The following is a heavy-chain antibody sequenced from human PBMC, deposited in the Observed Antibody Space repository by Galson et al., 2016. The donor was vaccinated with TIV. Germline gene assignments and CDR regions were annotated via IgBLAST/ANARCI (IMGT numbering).Heavy chain of an antibody. J-gene: IGHJ4*02. V-gene: IGHV1-8*01. CDR2: MNPNSGKT. CDR1: GHTFTSYD. Sequence: SVKLSCKASGHTFTSYDMNWVRQAPGQGLEWMGWMNPNSGKTGYTQKFKGRVTMTSDTSVSTAYMELTNLRSEDTAVYFCAQLVRKCGMTRCYGDHVDYWGQGTLVTVSS. D-gene: IGHD2-2*01. CDR3: AQLVRKCGMTRCYGDHVDY.